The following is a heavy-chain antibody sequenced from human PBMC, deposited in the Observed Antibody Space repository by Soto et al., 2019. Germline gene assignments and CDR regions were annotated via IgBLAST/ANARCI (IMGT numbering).Heavy chain of an antibody. CDR3: VHRRYCSGGSCLDY. CDR2: IYWDDDK. V-gene: IGHV2-5*02. CDR1: GFSLSTSGVG. Sequence: QITLKESGPTLVKPTQTLTLTCTFSGFSLSTSGVGVAWIRQPPGKALEWLVIIYWDDDKRYSPSLKSRLTITKDTSKNQVVLTMTNIDPVDTATYYCVHRRYCSGGSCLDYWGQGTLVTVSS. J-gene: IGHJ4*02. D-gene: IGHD2-15*01.